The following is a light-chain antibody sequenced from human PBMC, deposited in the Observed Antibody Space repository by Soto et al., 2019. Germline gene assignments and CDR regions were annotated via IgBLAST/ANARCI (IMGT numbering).Light chain of an antibody. CDR1: QSVSSN. CDR2: DAS. CDR3: QQYNDWLYT. V-gene: IGKV3-15*01. J-gene: IGKJ2*01. Sequence: EIVMTQSPASQSVSLGERVTLSCRASQSVSSNLAWYQQQPGQTPRLLIYDASTRVFGIPARFSGSGSGTEFTLTISSLQSEDFAVYYCQQYNDWLYTFGQGTKLEIK.